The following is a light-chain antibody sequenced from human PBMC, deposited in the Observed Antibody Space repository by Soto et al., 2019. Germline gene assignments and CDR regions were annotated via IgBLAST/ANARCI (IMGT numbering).Light chain of an antibody. CDR1: QDISNY. CDR3: QQYDRLPSFT. Sequence: DIQMTQSPSSLSASVGDRVTITCQASQDISNYLNWYQQKPGKAPKLLIYDASNLETGVPSRFSGSGSGTDFTFTISSLQPEDIATYFCQQYDRLPSFTLGPGTKVDVK. CDR2: DAS. J-gene: IGKJ3*01. V-gene: IGKV1-33*01.